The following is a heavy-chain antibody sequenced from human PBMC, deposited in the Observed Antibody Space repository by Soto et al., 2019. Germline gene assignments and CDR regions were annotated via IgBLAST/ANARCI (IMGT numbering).Heavy chain of an antibody. Sequence: QVQLVQSGAEVRKHGSSVKVSCKASGGTFSRHAISWVRQAPGRGLEWMGGIIPIFGTANHAQKFQGRVTIIADESTSTVYMELSSLRSEDTAMYYCARGWGYDSNDYYYAYWGQGTLVIVSS. CDR1: GGTFSRHA. CDR2: IIPIFGTA. V-gene: IGHV1-69*01. J-gene: IGHJ4*02. D-gene: IGHD3-22*01. CDR3: ARGWGYDSNDYYYAY.